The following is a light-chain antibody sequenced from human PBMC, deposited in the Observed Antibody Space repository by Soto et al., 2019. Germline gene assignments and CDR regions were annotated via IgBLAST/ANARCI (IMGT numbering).Light chain of an antibody. CDR2: RAD. Sequence: QSVLTQPPSASGTPGQTVTISCSGGSSNIGSNYVYWYQQLPGTAPRLLMYRADQRPSGVPDRFSGSKSGTSASLAISGLRSEDEADYYCAAWDDTPSGLVFGGGTKLTVL. J-gene: IGLJ2*01. V-gene: IGLV1-47*01. CDR1: SSNIGSNY. CDR3: AAWDDTPSGLV.